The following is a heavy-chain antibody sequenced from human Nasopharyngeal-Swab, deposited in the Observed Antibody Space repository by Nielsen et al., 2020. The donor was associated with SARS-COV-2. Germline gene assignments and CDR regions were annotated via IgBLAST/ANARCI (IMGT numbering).Heavy chain of an antibody. CDR1: GCSFSTKW. CDR2: IYPGDSDT. V-gene: IGHV5-51*01. CDR3: ARLNGGVAAAGYYYYYGMDV. Sequence: KVSCKASGCSFSTKWIGWVRQMPGKGLEWMGIIYPGDSDTRYSPSVQGQVTISVDKSITTAYLQWSSLKASDSAMYYCARLNGGVAAAGYYYYYGMDVWGQGTTVTVSS. D-gene: IGHD6-13*01. J-gene: IGHJ6*02.